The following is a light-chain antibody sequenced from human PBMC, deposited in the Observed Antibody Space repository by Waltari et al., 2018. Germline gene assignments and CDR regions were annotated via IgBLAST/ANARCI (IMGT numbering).Light chain of an antibody. CDR3: SSYAGSNTYV. CDR1: SSDVGGYHF. V-gene: IGLV2-8*01. CDR2: DVN. J-gene: IGLJ1*01. Sequence: QSALTQPPSASGSPGQSVTISCTGTSSDVGGYHFVSWYQQHPGKAPTLMISDVNKRTSGGPERCWGSKSGDTASLIVSGRQAEDEADYYCSSYAGSNTYVFGTGTRVTVL.